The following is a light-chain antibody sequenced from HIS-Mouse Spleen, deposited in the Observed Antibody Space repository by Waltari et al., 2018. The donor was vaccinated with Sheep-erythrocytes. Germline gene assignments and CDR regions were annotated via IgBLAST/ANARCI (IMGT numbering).Light chain of an antibody. CDR1: SSDVGGYNY. J-gene: IGLJ1*01. V-gene: IGLV2-11*01. Sequence: QSALTQPRSVSGSPGQSVTISCTGTSSDVGGYNYVSWYQQHPGKAPKLMIYDVSKRPSGVPDRFSGSKYGNTASLTISWLQAEDEADYYCCSYAGSYNHVFATGTKVTVL. CDR2: DVS. CDR3: CSYAGSYNHV.